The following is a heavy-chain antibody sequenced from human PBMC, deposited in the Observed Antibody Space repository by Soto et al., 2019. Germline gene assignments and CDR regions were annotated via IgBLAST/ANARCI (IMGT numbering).Heavy chain of an antibody. D-gene: IGHD6-13*01. CDR3: ARAGRKLGIAAAAPDY. J-gene: IGHJ4*02. CDR1: GGSISSGDYY. V-gene: IGHV4-30-4*01. CDR2: IYYSGST. Sequence: QVQLQESGPGLVKPSQTLSLTCTVSGGSISSGDYYWSWIRQPPGKGLEWIGYIYYSGSTYYNPSLKSRVTISVDTSKNQCSLKLSSVTAADTAVYYCARAGRKLGIAAAAPDYWGQGTLVTVSS.